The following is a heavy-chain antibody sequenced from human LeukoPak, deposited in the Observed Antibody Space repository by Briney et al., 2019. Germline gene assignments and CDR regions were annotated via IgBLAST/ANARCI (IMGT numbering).Heavy chain of an antibody. CDR2: VYYSGST. CDR1: GGSISYYY. D-gene: IGHD6-19*01. J-gene: IGHJ3*02. CDR3: ARDLGSGWFDAFGI. Sequence: SETLSLTCTVSGGSISYYYWSWIRQPPGQGLEWIGYVYYSGSTNHNPSLKSRVTISLDTSKNRFSLNLKSVTAADTAVYYCARDLGSGWFDAFGIWGQGTMVTVSS. V-gene: IGHV4-59*12.